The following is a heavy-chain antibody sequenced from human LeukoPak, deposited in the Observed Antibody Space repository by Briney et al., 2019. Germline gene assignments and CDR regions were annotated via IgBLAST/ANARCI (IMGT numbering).Heavy chain of an antibody. CDR2: IKQGGFET. Sequence: GGSLRLSCTASGFTFSSYWMSWVRQAPGKGLEWVANIKQGGFETYYLDSVKGRFTISRDNTKNSLYLEMNSLRVEDTAVHYCARGGLTTGWYYFDSWGQGALVTVSS. D-gene: IGHD6-19*01. J-gene: IGHJ4*02. V-gene: IGHV3-7*01. CDR3: ARGGLTTGWYYFDS. CDR1: GFTFSSYW.